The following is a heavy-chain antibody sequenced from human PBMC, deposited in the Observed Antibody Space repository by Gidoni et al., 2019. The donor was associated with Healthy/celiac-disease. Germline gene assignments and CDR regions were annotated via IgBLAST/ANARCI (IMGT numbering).Heavy chain of an antibody. CDR2: KSYDGSNK. CDR1: GFTFSSYA. CDR3: ARVRGTLGSRGAFDI. D-gene: IGHD3-16*01. V-gene: IGHV3-30-3*01. Sequence: QVQLVESGGGVVQPGRSLRLSCAASGFTFSSYAMHWVRQAPGKGLEWVAVKSYDGSNKYYADSVKGRFTISRDNSKNTLYLQMNSLRAEDTAVYYCARVRGTLGSRGAFDIWGQGTMVTVSS. J-gene: IGHJ3*02.